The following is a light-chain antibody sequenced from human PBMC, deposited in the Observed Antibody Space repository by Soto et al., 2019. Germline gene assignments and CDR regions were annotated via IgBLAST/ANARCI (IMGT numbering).Light chain of an antibody. J-gene: IGKJ1*01. CDR2: GAS. V-gene: IGKV3-20*01. CDR3: QQYRSSPKT. CDR1: QSVGSTY. Sequence: EVVLTQSPVTLSLSPGERATLSCRASQSVGSTYLAWYQQKPGQAPRLLIYGASSRATGIPDRFSGSGSGTDFTLTINRLEPEDFALYYRQQYRSSPKTFGQGTKVDIK.